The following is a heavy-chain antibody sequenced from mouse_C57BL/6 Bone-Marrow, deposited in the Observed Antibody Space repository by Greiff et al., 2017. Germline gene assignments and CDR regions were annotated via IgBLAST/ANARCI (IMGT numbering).Heavy chain of an antibody. Sequence: VQLQQSGAELVKPGASVKMSCKASGYTFTSYWITWVKQRPGQGLEWIGDIYPGSGSTNYNEKFKSKATLTVDTSSSTAYMQLSSLTSEDSAVYYCARPSLYYAMDYWGQGTSVTVSS. V-gene: IGHV1-55*01. CDR2: IYPGSGST. J-gene: IGHJ4*01. CDR1: GYTFTSYW. D-gene: IGHD6-2*01. CDR3: ARPSLYYAMDY.